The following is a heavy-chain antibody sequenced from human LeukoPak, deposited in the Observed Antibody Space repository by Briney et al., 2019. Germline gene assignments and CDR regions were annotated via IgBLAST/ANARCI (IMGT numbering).Heavy chain of an antibody. Sequence: PGRSLRLSCAASGFTFSRHAMHWVRQAPGKGLEWVAVISYDGSNKYYADSVKGRFTISRDNSKNTMYLQMNSLRAEDTALYYCARESWNDYYDSSGYDYWGQGTLVTVSS. CDR2: ISYDGSNK. CDR1: GFTFSRHA. J-gene: IGHJ4*02. D-gene: IGHD3-22*01. CDR3: ARESWNDYYDSSGYDY. V-gene: IGHV3-30*03.